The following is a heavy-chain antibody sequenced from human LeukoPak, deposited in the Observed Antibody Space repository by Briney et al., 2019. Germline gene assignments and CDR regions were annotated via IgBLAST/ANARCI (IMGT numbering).Heavy chain of an antibody. CDR1: GYTFTSYG. J-gene: IGHJ4*02. D-gene: IGHD2-2*01. CDR2: IGAYNGNT. CDR3: AREYCSSTSCYAIDY. V-gene: IGHV1-18*04. Sequence: GASVKVSFKASGYTFTSYGISWVRQAPGQGLEWMGWIGAYNGNTNYAQKLQGRVTMTTDTSTSTAYMELRSLRSDDTAVYYCAREYCSSTSCYAIDYWGQGTLVTVSS.